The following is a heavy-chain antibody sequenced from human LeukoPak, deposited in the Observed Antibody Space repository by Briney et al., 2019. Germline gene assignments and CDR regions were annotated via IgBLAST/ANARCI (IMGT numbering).Heavy chain of an antibody. CDR1: GLTFSSYW. CDR3: ARDRRYCSSSSCPWEPFDY. J-gene: IGHJ4*02. D-gene: IGHD2-2*01. V-gene: IGHV3-7*05. CDR2: IKQDGSEK. Sequence: PGGSLRLSCAASGLTFSSYWMSWVRQAPGKGLEWVANIKQDGSEKYYVDSVKGRFTISRDNAKNSLYLQMNSLRAEDTAVYYCARDRRYCSSSSCPWEPFDYWGQGTLVTVSS.